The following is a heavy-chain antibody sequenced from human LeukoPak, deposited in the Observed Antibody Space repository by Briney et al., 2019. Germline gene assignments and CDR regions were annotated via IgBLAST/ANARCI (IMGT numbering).Heavy chain of an antibody. J-gene: IGHJ4*02. D-gene: IGHD1-26*01. CDR2: IYYSGST. V-gene: IGHV4-61*01. CDR3: ARVGSYYDRGFDY. Sequence: PSETLSLTCTVSGGSVSSGSYYWSWIRQPPGKGLEWIGYIYYSGSTNYNPSLKSRVTISVDTSKHQFSLKLSSVTAADTAVYYCARVGSYYDRGFDYWGQGTLVTVSS. CDR1: GGSVSSGSYY.